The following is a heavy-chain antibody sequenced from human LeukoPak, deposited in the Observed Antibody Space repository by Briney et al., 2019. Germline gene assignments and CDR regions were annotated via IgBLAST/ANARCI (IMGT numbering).Heavy chain of an antibody. D-gene: IGHD5-12*01. CDR1: GGTFSSYA. V-gene: IGHV1-69*04. CDR2: IIPILGIA. J-gene: IGHJ6*02. Sequence: GASVKVSCKASGGTFSSYAISWVRQAPGQGLEWMGRIIPILGIANYAQKFQGRVTITADKSTSTAYMELSSLRSEDTAVYYCAGGAGVATVYYYYGMDVWGQGTTVTVSS. CDR3: AGGAGVATVYYYYGMDV.